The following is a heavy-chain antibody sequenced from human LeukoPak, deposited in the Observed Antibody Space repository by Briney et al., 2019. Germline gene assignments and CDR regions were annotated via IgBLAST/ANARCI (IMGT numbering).Heavy chain of an antibody. CDR2: IIPIFGTA. CDR1: GGTFSSYA. Sequence: ASVKVSCKASGGTFSSYAISWVRQAPGQGLEWMGGIIPIFGTANYAQKFQGRVTVTADESTSTAYMELSSLRSEDTAVYYCARDLGLRFLDPLYYYYGMDVWGRGTTVTVSS. V-gene: IGHV1-69*13. J-gene: IGHJ6*02. D-gene: IGHD3-3*01. CDR3: ARDLGLRFLDPLYYYYGMDV.